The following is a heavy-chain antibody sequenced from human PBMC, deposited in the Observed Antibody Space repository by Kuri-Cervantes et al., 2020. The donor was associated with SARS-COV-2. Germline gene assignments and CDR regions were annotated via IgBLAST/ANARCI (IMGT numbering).Heavy chain of an antibody. CDR3: ARGEGVRGLMVVFRWRGAGPLDL. CDR1: GYTFTGYY. D-gene: IGHD3-10*01. Sequence: ASVKVSCKASGYTFTGYYMHWVRQAPGQGLEWMGCINPCTGGTQYAQKFQGWVTLTRDTSLSTAFMELSRLTSDDTALYYCARGEGVRGLMVVFRWRGAGPLDLWGQGSPVTVSS. CDR2: INPCTGGT. J-gene: IGHJ5*02. V-gene: IGHV1-2*04.